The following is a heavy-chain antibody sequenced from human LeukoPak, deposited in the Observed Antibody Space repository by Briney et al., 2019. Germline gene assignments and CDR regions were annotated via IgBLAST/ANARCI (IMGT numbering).Heavy chain of an antibody. J-gene: IGHJ4*02. CDR2: ITGNGGST. Sequence: GGSLRLSCAASGFTFSSYVMSWVRQAPGKGLEWVSAITGNGGSTYYADSVKGRFTISRDTSKNTVYLQMNSLRPEDTAVYYCARSQGSTYNPRSGFDYWGQGTLVTVSS. D-gene: IGHD1-14*01. V-gene: IGHV3-23*01. CDR1: GFTFSSYV. CDR3: ARSQGSTYNPRSGFDY.